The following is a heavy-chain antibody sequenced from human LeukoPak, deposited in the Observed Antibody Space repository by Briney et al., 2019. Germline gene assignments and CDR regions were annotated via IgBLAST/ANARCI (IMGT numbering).Heavy chain of an antibody. D-gene: IGHD1-26*01. CDR1: GFSFSDYE. CDR3: AVGPQYSGSYGD. Sequence: GGSLRLSCVVSGFSFSDYEMAWVRQAPGMGLEWISYISNSGDIRRYADAVKGRFAISRDNAKNSVSLQMNSLRADDTGLYFCAVGPQYSGSYGDWGQGTLVTVSS. J-gene: IGHJ4*02. V-gene: IGHV3-48*03. CDR2: ISNSGDIR.